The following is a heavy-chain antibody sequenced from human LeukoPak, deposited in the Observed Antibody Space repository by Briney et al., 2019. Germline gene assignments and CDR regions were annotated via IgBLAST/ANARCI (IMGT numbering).Heavy chain of an antibody. Sequence: NWIRQHPGKGLEWIGYIYYSGSTYYNPSLKSRVTISVDTSKNQFSLKLSSVTAADTAVYYCARKDRGYSYGPFDYWGQGTLVTVSS. CDR3: ARKDRGYSYGPFDY. J-gene: IGHJ4*02. CDR2: IYYSGST. V-gene: IGHV4-31*02. D-gene: IGHD5-18*01.